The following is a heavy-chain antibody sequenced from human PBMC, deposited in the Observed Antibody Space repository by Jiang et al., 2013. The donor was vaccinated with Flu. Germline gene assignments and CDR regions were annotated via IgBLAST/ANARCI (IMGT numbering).Heavy chain of an antibody. V-gene: IGHV1-18*01. CDR2: ISAYNGNT. D-gene: IGHD3-3*01. J-gene: IGHJ5*02. CDR3: ARAVTSDQAGITIFGVVIISWFDP. CDR1: GYTFTSYG. Sequence: SGAEVKKPGASVKVSCKASGYTFTSYGISWVRQAPGQGLEWMGWISAYNGNTNYAQKLQGRVTMTTDTSTSTAYMELRSLRSDDTAVYYCARAVTSDQAGITIFGVVIISWFDPWGQGTLVTVSS.